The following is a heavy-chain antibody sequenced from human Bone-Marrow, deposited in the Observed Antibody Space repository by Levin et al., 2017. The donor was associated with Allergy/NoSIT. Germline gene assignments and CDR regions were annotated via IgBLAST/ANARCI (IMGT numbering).Heavy chain of an antibody. D-gene: IGHD5-18*01. V-gene: IGHV3-11*01. Sequence: LSLTCAASGFTFSDYYMSWIRQAPGKGREWVSYISSSGSTIYYADSVKGRFTISRDNAKNSLYLQMNSLRAEDTAVYYCASGYSYGLFDYWGQGTLVTVSS. CDR1: GFTFSDYY. CDR3: ASGYSYGLFDY. J-gene: IGHJ4*02. CDR2: ISSSGSTI.